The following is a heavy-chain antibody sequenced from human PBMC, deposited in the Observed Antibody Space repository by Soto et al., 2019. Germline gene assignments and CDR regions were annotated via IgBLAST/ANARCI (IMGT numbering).Heavy chain of an antibody. CDR1: GSTFSNYI. CDR3: AIDDGHGSYCDLGY. Sequence: QVQLVEAGAGVVQPGRSLRLSCAASGSTFSNYIMHWVRQAPGKGLEWVAMILHDGNNKYYADSVKGRFTISRDNSKNTLYLQMNRLRTEDAAIYYCAIDDGHGSYCDLGYWGKETQVTVSS. J-gene: IGHJ4*02. CDR2: ILHDGNNK. V-gene: IGHV3-30-3*01. D-gene: IGHD3-10*01.